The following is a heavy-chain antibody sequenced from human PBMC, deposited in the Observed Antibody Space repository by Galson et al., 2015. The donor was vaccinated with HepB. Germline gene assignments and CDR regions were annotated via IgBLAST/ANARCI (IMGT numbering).Heavy chain of an antibody. CDR3: AAELYCSSTSCYGYMDV. CDR2: IVVGSGNT. D-gene: IGHD2-2*01. V-gene: IGHV1-58*01. J-gene: IGHJ6*03. Sequence: SVKVSCKASGFTFTSSAVQWVRQARGQRLEWIGWIVVGSGNTNYAQKFQERVTITRDMSTSTAYMELSSLRSEDTAVYYCAAELYCSSTSCYGYMDVWGKGTTVTVSS. CDR1: GFTFTSSA.